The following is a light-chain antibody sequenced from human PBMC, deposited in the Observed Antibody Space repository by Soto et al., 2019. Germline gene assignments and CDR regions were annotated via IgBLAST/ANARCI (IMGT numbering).Light chain of an antibody. V-gene: IGKV3-20*01. Sequence: IVLTQSPAILALSPGDRATLSCRASQSVSGSYLAWYQHKPGQAPRLLIHGASSRVTGIPDRFSGSGSGTDFTLTITRLEPEDFAVYYCQQYQSLTFGGGTKVDIK. CDR2: GAS. CDR3: QQYQSLT. J-gene: IGKJ4*01. CDR1: QSVSGSY.